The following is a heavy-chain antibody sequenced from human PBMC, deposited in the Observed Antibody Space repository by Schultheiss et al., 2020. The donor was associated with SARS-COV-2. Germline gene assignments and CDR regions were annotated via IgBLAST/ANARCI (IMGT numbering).Heavy chain of an antibody. CDR3: ARGGVGATTVFDY. V-gene: IGHV4-4*07. Sequence: GSLRLSCTVSGGSISSYYWSWIRQPAGKGLEWIGRIYTSGSTNYNPSLKSRVTMSVDTSKNQFSLKLSSVTAADTAVYYCARGGVGATTVFDYWGQGTLVTVSS. CDR2: IYTSGST. D-gene: IGHD1-26*01. CDR1: GGSISSYY. J-gene: IGHJ4*02.